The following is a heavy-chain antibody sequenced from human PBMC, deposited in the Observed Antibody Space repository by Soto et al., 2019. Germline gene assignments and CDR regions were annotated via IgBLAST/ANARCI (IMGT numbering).Heavy chain of an antibody. Sequence: GGSLRLSGAASGLTFSSYAMHWVRQDTGKGLEWVAVISYDGSNKYYADSVKGRFTISRDNSKNTLYLQMNSLRAEDTAVYYCARENLSSGWSTRPYYYYYYGMDVWGQGTTVTVSS. D-gene: IGHD6-19*01. CDR3: ARENLSSGWSTRPYYYYYYGMDV. V-gene: IGHV3-30-3*01. J-gene: IGHJ6*02. CDR2: ISYDGSNK. CDR1: GLTFSSYA.